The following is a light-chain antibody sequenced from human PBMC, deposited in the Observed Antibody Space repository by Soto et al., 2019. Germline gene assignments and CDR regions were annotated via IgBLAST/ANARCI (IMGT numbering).Light chain of an antibody. CDR2: GNN. Sequence: QSVLTQPPSVSGAPGQKVTISCTRSSSNIGAAYDVHWYQHLPGTAPKLLIYGNNNRPSGVHDRFSGSKSGTSASLAITGLQAEDEADYYCQSYDSSLSGWVFGGGTKLTVL. CDR3: QSYDSSLSGWV. J-gene: IGLJ3*02. CDR1: SSNIGAAYD. V-gene: IGLV1-40*01.